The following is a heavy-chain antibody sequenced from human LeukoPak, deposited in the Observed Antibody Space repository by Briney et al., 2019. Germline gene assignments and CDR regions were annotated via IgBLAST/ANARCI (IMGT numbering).Heavy chain of an antibody. J-gene: IGHJ3*02. CDR3: ARGVYAFYI. CDR1: EFTFSTYT. Sequence: GGSLRLSCAASEFTFSTYTMHWVCQAPGKGLEWVAVISYDGSSQYYADSVKGRFTISRDNSKSTLYLQMNSLRAQDTAVNYCARGVYAFYIWGQGTMVTVSS. CDR2: ISYDGSSQ. V-gene: IGHV3-30*04. D-gene: IGHD5/OR15-5a*01.